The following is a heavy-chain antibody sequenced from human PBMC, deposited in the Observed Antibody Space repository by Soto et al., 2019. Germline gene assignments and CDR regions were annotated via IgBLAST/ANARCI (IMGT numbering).Heavy chain of an antibody. CDR1: GGSISGYY. CDR3: ARGFYDARGYSAPFDP. J-gene: IGHJ5*02. CDR2: VYYTGST. V-gene: IGHV4-59*01. D-gene: IGHD3-22*01. Sequence: SETLSLTCTVSGGSISGYYWNWIRQASGKGPEWIGYVYYTGSTNYNPSLESRVTMSTDTSKNQVSLELRSMTAADSALYYCARGFYDARGYSAPFDPWGQGTLVTVSS.